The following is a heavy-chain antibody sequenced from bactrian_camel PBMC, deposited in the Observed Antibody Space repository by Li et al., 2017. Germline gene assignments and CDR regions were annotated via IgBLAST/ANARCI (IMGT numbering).Heavy chain of an antibody. CDR3: ATAESYYSDYPLYY. CDR1: GFTFRSYA. D-gene: IGHD4*01. Sequence: VQLVESGGGLVQPGGSLRLSCAASGFTFRSYAMNWDRQAPGKGLEWVSVGHNDGQSTRYADSVKGRFTVSRDNAKNTLYLQMNSLKSEDTALYYCATAESYYSDYPLYYWGQGTQVTVS. J-gene: IGHJ4*01. V-gene: IGHV3S42*01. CDR2: GHNDGQST.